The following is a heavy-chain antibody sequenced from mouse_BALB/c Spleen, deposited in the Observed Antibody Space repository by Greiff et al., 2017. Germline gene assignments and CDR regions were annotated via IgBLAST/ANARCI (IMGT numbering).Heavy chain of an antibody. CDR3: ARSGGNPYAMDY. V-gene: IGHV1S81*02. D-gene: IGHD2-1*01. J-gene: IGHJ4*01. CDR2: INPSNGRT. CDR1: GYTFTSYW. Sequence: QVQLKQPGAELVKPGASVKLSCKASGYTFTSYWMHWVKQRPGQGLEWIGEINPSNGRTNYNEKFKSKATLTVDKSSSTAYMQLSSLTSEDSAVYYRARSGGNPYAMDYWGQGTSVTVSS.